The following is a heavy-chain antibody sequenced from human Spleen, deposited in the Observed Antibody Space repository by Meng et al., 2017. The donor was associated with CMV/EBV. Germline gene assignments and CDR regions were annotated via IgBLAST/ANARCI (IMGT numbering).Heavy chain of an antibody. J-gene: IGHJ4*02. CDR3: ARESDSGWRAVDS. CDR1: GFTFRDYA. Sequence: GESLKISCAASGFTFRDYAMTWVRQAPGKGLEWVSGISGGGGGTYYADSMKGRFTISRDDENTLYLQMNSLRVEDTAVYYCARESDSGWRAVDSWGQGTLVTVSS. CDR2: ISGGGGGT. V-gene: IGHV3-23*01. D-gene: IGHD6-19*01.